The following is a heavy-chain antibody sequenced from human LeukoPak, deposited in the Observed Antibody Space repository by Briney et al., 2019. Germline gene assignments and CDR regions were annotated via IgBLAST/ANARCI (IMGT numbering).Heavy chain of an antibody. D-gene: IGHD6-19*01. CDR2: ISYDGSNK. V-gene: IGHV3-30-3*01. CDR3: ARELPGYSSGWSPRDY. CDR1: GFTFSSYA. J-gene: IGHJ4*02. Sequence: PGGSLRLSCAASGFTFSSYAMHWVRQAPGKGLEWVAVISYDGSNKYYADSVKGRFTISRDNSKNTLYLQMNSLRAEDTAVYYCARELPGYSSGWSPRDYWGQGTLVTVSS.